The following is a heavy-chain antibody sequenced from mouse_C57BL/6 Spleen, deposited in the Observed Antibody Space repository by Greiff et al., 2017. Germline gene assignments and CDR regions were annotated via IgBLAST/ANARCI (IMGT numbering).Heavy chain of an antibody. V-gene: IGHV5-4*01. J-gene: IGHJ3*01. CDR2: ISDGGSYT. CDR3: ARDLLTGLFAY. Sequence: DVQLVESGGGLVKPGGSLKLSCAASGFTFSSYAMSWVRQTPEKRLEWVATISDGGSYTYYPDNVKGRFTISRDNAKNNLYLQMSHLKSEDTAMYYCARDLLTGLFAYWGQGTLVTVSA. CDR1: GFTFSSYA. D-gene: IGHD4-1*01.